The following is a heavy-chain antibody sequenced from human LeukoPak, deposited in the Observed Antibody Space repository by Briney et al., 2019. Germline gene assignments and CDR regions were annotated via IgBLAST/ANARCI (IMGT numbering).Heavy chain of an antibody. D-gene: IGHD5-12*01. CDR2: ISSSSSYI. CDR1: GFTFSSYS. CDR3: ARDSGTDIVATTGQEY. J-gene: IGHJ4*02. Sequence: GGSLRLSCAPSGFTFSSYSMNWVRQAPGKGLEWVSSISSSSSYIYYADSVKGRFTISRDNAKNSLYLQMNSLRAEDTAVYYCARDSGTDIVATTGQEYWGQGTLVTVSS. V-gene: IGHV3-21*01.